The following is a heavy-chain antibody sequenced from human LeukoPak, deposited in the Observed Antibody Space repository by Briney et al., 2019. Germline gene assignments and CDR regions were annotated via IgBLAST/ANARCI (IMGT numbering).Heavy chain of an antibody. CDR1: GFIFSNYA. D-gene: IGHD4-17*01. Sequence: GGSLRLSCAASGFIFSNYAMIWVCQAPGKGLEWVSAISGSGGSTYYADSVKGRFTISRDNSKNTLYLQMNSLRAEDTAVYYCAKTPDYGDYYAFDIWGQGTMVTVSS. J-gene: IGHJ3*02. V-gene: IGHV3-23*01. CDR2: ISGSGGST. CDR3: AKTPDYGDYYAFDI.